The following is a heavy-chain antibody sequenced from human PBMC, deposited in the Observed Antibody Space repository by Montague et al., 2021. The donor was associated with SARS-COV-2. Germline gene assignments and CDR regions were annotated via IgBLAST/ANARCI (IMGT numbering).Heavy chain of an antibody. Sequence: TLSLTCTVSGGSISSGGYYWSWLRQHPGKGLEWIGYIYYSGSTYYYPSLKSRVTISVDTSKNQFSLKLSSVTAADTAVYSCARVSVEMATMGVYYYYCMDVWGQGTTVTVSS. J-gene: IGHJ6*02. CDR2: IYYSGST. CDR1: GGSISSGGYY. D-gene: IGHD5-24*01. CDR3: ARVSVEMATMGVYYYYCMDV. V-gene: IGHV4-31*03.